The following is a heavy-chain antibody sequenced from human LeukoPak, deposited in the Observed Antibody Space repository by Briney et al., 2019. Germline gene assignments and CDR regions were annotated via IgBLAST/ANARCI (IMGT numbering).Heavy chain of an antibody. CDR2: ISYDGSNK. Sequence: PGRSLRLSCAASGFTFSSYGMHWVRQAPGKGLEWVAVISYDGSNKYYADSVKGRFTISRDNSKNTLYLQMNSLRAEDTAVYYCAKASTAAGTLVDYWGQGTLVTVSS. D-gene: IGHD6-13*01. J-gene: IGHJ4*02. V-gene: IGHV3-30*18. CDR1: GFTFSSYG. CDR3: AKASTAAGTLVDY.